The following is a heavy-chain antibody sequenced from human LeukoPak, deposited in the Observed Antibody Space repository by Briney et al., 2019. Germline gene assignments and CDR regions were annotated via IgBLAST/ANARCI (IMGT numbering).Heavy chain of an antibody. D-gene: IGHD3-10*01. CDR3: ARCLVRGVNRRLDY. V-gene: IGHV3-48*02. J-gene: IGHJ4*02. CDR2: ISSSSSTI. Sequence: GGSLRLSCAASGFTFSSYSMNWVRQAPGKGLEWVSYISSSSSTIYYADSVKGRFTISRDNAKNSLYLQMNSLRDEDTAVYYCARCLVRGVNRRLDYWGQGTLVTVSS. CDR1: GFTFSSYS.